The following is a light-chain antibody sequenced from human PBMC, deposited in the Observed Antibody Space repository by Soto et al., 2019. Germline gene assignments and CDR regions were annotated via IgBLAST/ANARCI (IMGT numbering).Light chain of an antibody. CDR3: QQYGSSPFT. V-gene: IGKV3-20*01. CDR2: GAS. CDR1: QRVSNSY. Sequence: EIVLTQSPGTLSLSPGERATLSCRASQRVSNSYLAWYQQKPGQAPRLLISGASSRATGIPDRFSGSGSGADCTLTMSRLEPEDFAVYYCQQYGSSPFTFGPGTKVDIK. J-gene: IGKJ3*01.